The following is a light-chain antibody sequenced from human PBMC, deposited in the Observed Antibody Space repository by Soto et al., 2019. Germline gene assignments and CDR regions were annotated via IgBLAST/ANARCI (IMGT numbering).Light chain of an antibody. CDR3: QQYNNWPPWT. V-gene: IGKV3-15*01. Sequence: IVMSQSPATLSVSPGEGATLSCRASQNIYSNVAWYQQRPGQAPRLLIYRASTRAPGIPARFSGSGSGTEFTLTISSLQSEDFAVYYCQQYNNWPPWTFGQGSKV. CDR2: RAS. CDR1: QNIYSN. J-gene: IGKJ1*01.